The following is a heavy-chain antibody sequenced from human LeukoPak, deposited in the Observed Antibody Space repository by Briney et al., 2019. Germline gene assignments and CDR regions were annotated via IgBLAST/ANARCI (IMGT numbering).Heavy chain of an antibody. CDR2: TYNSGTT. Sequence: PGGYLSLSCAGSGFTATTNYMSWVRQAPGKGLEWVSVTYNSGTTSYPDSVKRRFTISRNSSKNAVYLQKNCLRAEDMAVYYCARDHINVNAFDIWGQGTMVTVSS. V-gene: IGHV3-53*01. CDR1: GFTATTNY. J-gene: IGHJ3*02. CDR3: ARDHINVNAFDI. D-gene: IGHD3-16*02.